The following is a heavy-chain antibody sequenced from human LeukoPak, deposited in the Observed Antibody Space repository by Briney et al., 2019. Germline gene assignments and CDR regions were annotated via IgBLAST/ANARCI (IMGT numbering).Heavy chain of an antibody. CDR1: GGSISSSSYY. V-gene: IGHV4-39*01. D-gene: IGHD6-13*01. CDR2: IYYSGST. CDR3: ARILIAAAGPGFDY. Sequence: SETLSLTCTVSGGSISSSSYYWGWIRQPPGKGLEWIGSIYYSGSTYYNPSLKSRVTISVDTSKNQFSLKLSSVTAADTAVYYCARILIAAAGPGFDYCGQGTLVTVSS. J-gene: IGHJ4*02.